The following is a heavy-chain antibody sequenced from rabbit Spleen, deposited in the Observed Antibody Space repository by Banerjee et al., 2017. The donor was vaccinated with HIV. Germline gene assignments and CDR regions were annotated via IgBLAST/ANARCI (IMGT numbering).Heavy chain of an antibody. V-gene: IGHV1S47*01. D-gene: IGHD1-1*01. CDR1: GFSFSSSYY. J-gene: IGHJ4*01. CDR2: IYTGSGST. CDR3: ARTYGWSSGDRYYNL. Sequence: QEQLVESGGGLVQPEGSLTLTCTASGFSFSSSYYMCWVRQAPGKGLEWIGCIYTGSGSTYYASWAKGRFTITRSTSLNAVTLQLNSLTAADTATHFCARTYGWSSGDRYYNLWGPGTLVTVS.